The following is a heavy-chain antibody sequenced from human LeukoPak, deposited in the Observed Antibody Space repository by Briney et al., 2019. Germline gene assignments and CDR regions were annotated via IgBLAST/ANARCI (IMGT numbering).Heavy chain of an antibody. CDR1: GGSINSHY. CDR3: TRERYCSSSGCYYFDY. CDR2: IYYSGTT. Sequence: PSETLSLTCAVSGGSINSHYWSWFRQPPEKGLESIGHIYYSGTTFYNPSLSSRVTISVDTSKNQFSLMLSFVTGADPAFYYGTRERYCSSSGCYYFDYWGQGTLVTVSS. J-gene: IGHJ4*02. V-gene: IGHV4-59*11. D-gene: IGHD2-15*01.